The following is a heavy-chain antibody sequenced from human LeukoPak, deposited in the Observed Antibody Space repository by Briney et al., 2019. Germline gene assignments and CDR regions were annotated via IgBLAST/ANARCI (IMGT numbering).Heavy chain of an antibody. CDR2: IIPIFGTA. D-gene: IGHD1-7*01. CDR1: GGTFSSYA. V-gene: IGHV1-69*05. CDR3: ARALTGTTLCAFDI. J-gene: IGHJ3*02. Sequence: GASVKVSCKASGGTFSSYAISWVRQAPGQGLEWMGGIIPIFGTANYAQKFQGRVTITTDESTSTAYMELSSLRSEDTAVYFCARALTGTTLCAFDIWGQGTMVTVSS.